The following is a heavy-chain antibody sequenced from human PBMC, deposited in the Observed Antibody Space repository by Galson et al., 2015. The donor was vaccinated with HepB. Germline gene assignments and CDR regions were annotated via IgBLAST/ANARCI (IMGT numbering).Heavy chain of an antibody. CDR2: ISYDGSNK. J-gene: IGHJ4*02. CDR3: ARGQVSLIDY. Sequence: SLRLSCAAPGFTFSSYAMHWVRQAPGEGLEWVAVISYDGSNKYYADSVKGRFTISRDNSKNTLYLQMNSLRAEDTAVYYCARGQVSLIDYWGQGTLVTVSS. V-gene: IGHV3-30*04. D-gene: IGHD3-9*01. CDR1: GFTFSSYA.